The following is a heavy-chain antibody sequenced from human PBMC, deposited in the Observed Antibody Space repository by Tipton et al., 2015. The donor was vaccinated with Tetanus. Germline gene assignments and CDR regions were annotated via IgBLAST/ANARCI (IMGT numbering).Heavy chain of an antibody. CDR3: ARALKQGANWFDP. V-gene: IGHV4-34*01. CDR2: INQRGT. J-gene: IGHJ5*02. CDR1: GGSSSSLY. Sequence: TLSLTCAAYGGSSSSLYWSWIRQPPGGGLEWIGEINQRGTSYNPSLKTRATISVDSSKTQLFLNLTSVTAADTAIYYCARALKQGANWFDPWGQGTLVTVSS. D-gene: IGHD3-16*01.